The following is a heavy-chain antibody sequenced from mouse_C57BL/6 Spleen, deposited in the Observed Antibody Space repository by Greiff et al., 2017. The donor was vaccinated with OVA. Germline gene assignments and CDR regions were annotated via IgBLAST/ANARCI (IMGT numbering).Heavy chain of an antibody. V-gene: IGHV1-15*01. D-gene: IGHD3-2*02. CDR2: IDPETGGT. Sequence: QVQLQQSGAELVRPGASVTLSCKASGYTFTDYEMHWVKQTPVHGLEWIGAIDPETGGTAYNQKFKGKAILTADKSSSTAYMELRSLTSEDSAVYYWTRVKKRSGYPNYWGQGTTLTVSS. CDR1: GYTFTDYE. J-gene: IGHJ2*01. CDR3: TRVKKRSGYPNY.